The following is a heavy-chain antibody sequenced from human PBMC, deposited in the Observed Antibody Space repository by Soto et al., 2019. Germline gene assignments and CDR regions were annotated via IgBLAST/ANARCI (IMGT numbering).Heavy chain of an antibody. CDR1: GGTFSSYA. CDR3: ATRTTVRDYYYYYGMDV. V-gene: IGHV1-69*13. Sequence: SVKVSCKASGGTFSSYAISWVRQAPGQGLEWMGGIIPIFGTANYAQKFQGGVTITADESTSTAYMELSSLRSEDTAVYYCATRTTVRDYYYYYGMDVWCQGTTVTVSS. J-gene: IGHJ6*02. CDR2: IIPIFGTA. D-gene: IGHD4-17*01.